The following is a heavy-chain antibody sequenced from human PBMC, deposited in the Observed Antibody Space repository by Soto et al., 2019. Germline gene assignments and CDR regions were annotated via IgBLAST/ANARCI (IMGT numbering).Heavy chain of an antibody. Sequence: ASVKVSCKASGGTFSSYAISWVRQAPGQGLEWMGGIIPIFGTANYAQKFQGRVTITADESTSTAYMELSSLRSEDTAVYYCARDTQYYSDSSGHGGVGYWGQGNLVTVSS. D-gene: IGHD3-22*01. CDR1: GGTFSSYA. CDR3: ARDTQYYSDSSGHGGVGY. V-gene: IGHV1-69*13. CDR2: IIPIFGTA. J-gene: IGHJ1*01.